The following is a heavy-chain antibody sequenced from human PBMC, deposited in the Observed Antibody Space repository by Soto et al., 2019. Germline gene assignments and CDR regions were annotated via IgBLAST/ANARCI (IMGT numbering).Heavy chain of an antibody. V-gene: IGHV3-30*03. D-gene: IGHD6-13*01. J-gene: IGHJ1*01. CDR1: GFTFSSYG. CDR3: ARERDESSWSSAEYLQH. Sequence: QPGGSLRLSCAASGFTFSSYGMHWVRQAPGKGLEWVAVISYDGSNKYYADSVKGRFTISRDNSKNTLYLQMNSLRAEDTAVYYCARERDESSWSSAEYLQHWGQGTLVTVSS. CDR2: ISYDGSNK.